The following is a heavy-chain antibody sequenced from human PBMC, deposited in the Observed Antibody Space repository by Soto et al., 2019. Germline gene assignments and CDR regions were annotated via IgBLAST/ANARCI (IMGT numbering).Heavy chain of an antibody. Sequence: QVQLVQSGAEEKKPGASVKFSCKASGYTFTSHAMHWVRQAPGQRLEWMGWINAGNGNTEYSQKFQGRVTITTDTSPSTAYMELSSLRSEDTAVYYCARDGIAAAGTSWFDPWGQGTLVTVSS. CDR3: ARDGIAAAGTSWFDP. V-gene: IGHV1-3*05. J-gene: IGHJ5*02. CDR2: INAGNGNT. D-gene: IGHD6-13*01. CDR1: GYTFTSHA.